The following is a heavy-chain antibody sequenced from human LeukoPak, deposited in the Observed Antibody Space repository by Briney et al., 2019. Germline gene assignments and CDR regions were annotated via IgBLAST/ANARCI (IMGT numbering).Heavy chain of an antibody. Sequence: SQTLSLTCAVSGGSISSGGYSWSWIRQPPGKGLEWIGYIYHSGSTYYNPSLKGRVTISVDRSKNQFSLKLSSVTAADTAVYYCARGDGDGYNYNYYYGMDVWGQGTTVTVSS. J-gene: IGHJ6*02. CDR2: IYHSGST. CDR3: ARGDGDGYNYNYYYGMDV. D-gene: IGHD5-24*01. V-gene: IGHV4-30-2*01. CDR1: GGSISSGGYS.